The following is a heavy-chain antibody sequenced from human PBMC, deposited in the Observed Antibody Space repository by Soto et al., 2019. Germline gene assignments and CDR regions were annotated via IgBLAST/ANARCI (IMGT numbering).Heavy chain of an antibody. CDR2: MYNTGST. D-gene: IGHD2-21*01. CDR1: GGSISRYY. CDR3: ASSLFRQCGDLFHGLDV. Sequence: PSETLSLTCTVSGGSISRYYWSWIRQPPGKGLEWIGYMYNTGSTVYNPSFKSRVTISVDTSKNQFSLKLNSVTAADTAIYYCASSLFRQCGDLFHGLDVWGQGTTVTVSS. V-gene: IGHV4-59*01. J-gene: IGHJ6*02.